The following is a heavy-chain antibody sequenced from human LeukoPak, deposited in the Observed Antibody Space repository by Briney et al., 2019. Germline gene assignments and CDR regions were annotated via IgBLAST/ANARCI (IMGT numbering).Heavy chain of an antibody. CDR2: ISGSGGST. CDR3: AKGGFGRPFDY. Sequence: QSGGSLRLSCAASGFTFSSYEMSWVRQAPGKGLEWVSVISGSGGSTYYVDSVQGRFTISRDNSKNTLFLQMDSLRAEDTAVYYCAKGGFGRPFDYWGQGTLVTVSS. V-gene: IGHV3-23*01. CDR1: GFTFSSYE. D-gene: IGHD3-10*01. J-gene: IGHJ4*02.